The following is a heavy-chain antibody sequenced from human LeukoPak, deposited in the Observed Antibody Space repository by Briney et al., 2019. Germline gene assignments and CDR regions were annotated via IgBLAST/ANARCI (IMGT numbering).Heavy chain of an antibody. Sequence: GGSLRLSCTASGFTFTNFAMHWVRQAPGKGLEWLTVISYDGTNEYYAGSVKGRFTISRDNTKNSLYLQMNSLRAEDTALYYCARDVHSSGYYGAFDIWGQGTMVTVSS. CDR1: GFTFTNFA. J-gene: IGHJ3*02. CDR2: ISYDGTNE. CDR3: ARDVHSSGYYGAFDI. D-gene: IGHD3-22*01. V-gene: IGHV3-30*04.